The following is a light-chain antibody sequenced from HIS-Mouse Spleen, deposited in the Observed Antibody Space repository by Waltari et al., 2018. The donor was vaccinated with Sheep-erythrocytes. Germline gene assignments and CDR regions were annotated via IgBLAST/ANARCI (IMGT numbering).Light chain of an antibody. Sequence: DIQMTQSPSSLSASVGDRVTITCRASQSISSYLNWYQQKPGKAPKLLIYAASSLQSGVPSRFSGSGSGTDFTIPISSLQPEDFATYYCQQRYSTPPLTFGGGTQVEIK. CDR1: QSISSY. V-gene: IGKV1-39*01. CDR2: AAS. CDR3: QQRYSTPPLT. J-gene: IGKJ4*01.